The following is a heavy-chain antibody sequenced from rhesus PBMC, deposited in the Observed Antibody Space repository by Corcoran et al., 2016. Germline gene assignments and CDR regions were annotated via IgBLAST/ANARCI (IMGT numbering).Heavy chain of an antibody. V-gene: IGHV4S10*01. CDR1: GGSISDSYR. CDR2: IYGSSTST. Sequence: QVQLQESGPGLVKPSETLSLTCAVSGGSISDSYRWSWIRQPPGKGLEWIGYIYGSSTSTNYNPSLKSRVTISKDTSKNQFSLKLSSVTAADTAVYYCARVDSSGWGFDYWGQGVLVTVSS. CDR3: ARVDSSGWGFDY. J-gene: IGHJ4*01. D-gene: IGHD6-31*01.